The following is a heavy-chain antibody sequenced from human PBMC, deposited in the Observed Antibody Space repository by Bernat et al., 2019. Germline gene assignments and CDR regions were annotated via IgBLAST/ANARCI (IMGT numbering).Heavy chain of an antibody. CDR1: GFTFGDYA. J-gene: IGHJ6*03. CDR3: ARDHTVTTGYYYYYMDV. D-gene: IGHD4-17*01. V-gene: IGHV3-49*04. CDR2: IRSKAYGGTT. Sequence: EVQLVESGGGLVQPGRSLRLSCTASGFTFGDYAMSWVRQAPGKGLEWVGFIRSKAYGGTTEYAASVKGRFTISRDDSKSIAYLQMNSLKTEDTAVYYCARDHTVTTGYYYYYMDVWGKGTTVTVSS.